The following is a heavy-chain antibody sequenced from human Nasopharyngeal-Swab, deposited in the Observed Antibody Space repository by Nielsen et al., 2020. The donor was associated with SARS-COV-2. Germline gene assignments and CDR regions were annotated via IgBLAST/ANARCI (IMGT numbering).Heavy chain of an antibody. J-gene: IGHJ3*02. CDR1: GFTFSSYA. V-gene: IGHV3-64D*09. CDR2: ISSNGGST. Sequence: GGSLRLSCSASGFTFSSYAMHWFRQAPGIGLEYVSAISSNGGSTYYADSVQGRFTISRDNSKNTLYLQMSSLRAEDTAVYYCVKPQDIVVVPAAITPIDAFDIWGQGTIVTVSS. CDR3: VKPQDIVVVPAAITPIDAFDI. D-gene: IGHD2-2*01.